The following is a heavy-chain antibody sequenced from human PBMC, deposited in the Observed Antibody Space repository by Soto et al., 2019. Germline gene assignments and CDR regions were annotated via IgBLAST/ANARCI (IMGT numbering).Heavy chain of an antibody. V-gene: IGHV3-30*03. CDR2: ISHDGTKE. CDR1: GFTFSLYG. CDR3: AALGGDIEGYFDGVDV. Sequence: QVQLVESGGGVVQAGRSLRLSCTASGFTFSLYGMHWVRQAPGKALEWVAVISHDGTKEYYADSVKGRFTISRDNSRNTLDLHMDSLRSDDTAVYYCAALGGDIEGYFDGVDVWGQGTTVSASS. D-gene: IGHD2-21*02. J-gene: IGHJ6*02.